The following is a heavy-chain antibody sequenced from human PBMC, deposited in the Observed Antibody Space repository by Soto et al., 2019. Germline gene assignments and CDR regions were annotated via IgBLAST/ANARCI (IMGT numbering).Heavy chain of an antibody. CDR1: GGSFSGYY. CDR2: INHSGST. CDR3: ARRTQLWLNYYYYGMDV. Sequence: QVQLQQWGAGLLKPSETLSLTCAVYGGSFSGYYWSWIRQPPGKGLEWIGEINHSGSTNYNPSLKSRVTISVDTSKNQFSLKLSSVTAADTAVYYCARRTQLWLNYYYYGMDVWGQGTTVTVSS. J-gene: IGHJ6*02. V-gene: IGHV4-34*01. D-gene: IGHD5-18*01.